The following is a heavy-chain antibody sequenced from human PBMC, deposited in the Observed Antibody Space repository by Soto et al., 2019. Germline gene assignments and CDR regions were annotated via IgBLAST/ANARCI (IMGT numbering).Heavy chain of an antibody. CDR3: ARDLGGMIVGAKKEY. V-gene: IGHV1-69*08. CDR1: GGTFSSYT. Sequence: QVQLVQSGAEVKKPGSSVKVSCKTSGGTFSSYTITWVRQAPGQGLEWMGRIIPSVDIANYAQKFQGRVTITADKSTTTAYMELSSLRSEDTAVYYCARDLGGMIVGAKKEYWGQGTLVTVSS. CDR2: IIPSVDIA. D-gene: IGHD3-22*01. J-gene: IGHJ4*02.